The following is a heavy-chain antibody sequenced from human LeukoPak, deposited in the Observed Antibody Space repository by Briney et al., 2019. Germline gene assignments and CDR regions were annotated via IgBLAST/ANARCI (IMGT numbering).Heavy chain of an antibody. CDR1: GFNFSSYA. Sequence: GGSLRLSWAASGFNFSSYAMSWVRQAPGKGLEWVSAFSGSGGDTYYADSVKGRFTISRDNSKNTLYLQMNSLRAEDTAVYYCAKSGYNRFDYWGQGTLVTVSS. D-gene: IGHD5-24*01. V-gene: IGHV3-23*01. CDR3: AKSGYNRFDY. J-gene: IGHJ4*02. CDR2: FSGSGGDT.